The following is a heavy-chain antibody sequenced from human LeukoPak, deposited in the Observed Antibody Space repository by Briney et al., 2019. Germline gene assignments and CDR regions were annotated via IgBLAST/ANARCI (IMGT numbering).Heavy chain of an antibody. V-gene: IGHV4-39*01. D-gene: IGHD1-1*01. CDR2: IYYNGST. Sequence: SETLSLTCTVSGGSISSSSYSWGWIRQPPGKGLEWIGSIYYNGSTYYNPSLKSRVTISVDTSKNQFSLKLSSVTAADTAVYYCARHLGNRNERDYWGQGTLVTVSS. J-gene: IGHJ4*02. CDR3: ARHLGNRNERDY. CDR1: GGSISSSSYS.